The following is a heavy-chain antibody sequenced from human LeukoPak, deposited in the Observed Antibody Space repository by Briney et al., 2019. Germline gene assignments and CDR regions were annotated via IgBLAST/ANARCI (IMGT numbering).Heavy chain of an antibody. CDR1: GFTFSSYA. D-gene: IGHD6-13*01. V-gene: IGHV3-30*01. Sequence: GGSLRLSCAASGFTFSSYAMHWVRQAPGKGLEWVAVISYDGSNKYYADSVKGRFTISRDNSKNTLYLQMTSLRAEDTAVYYCARAPAASKGYYFDYWGQGTLVTVSS. CDR3: ARAPAASKGYYFDY. J-gene: IGHJ4*02. CDR2: ISYDGSNK.